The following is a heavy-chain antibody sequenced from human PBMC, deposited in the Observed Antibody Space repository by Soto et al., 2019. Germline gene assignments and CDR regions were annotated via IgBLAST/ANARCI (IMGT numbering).Heavy chain of an antibody. CDR2: INQDGSEK. Sequence: GGSLRLSCAASGITLSRYWMSWVRQAPGKGLEWVANINQDGSEKYYADSVKGRFTISRDNSKNTPYLQMNSLRAEDTAVYYCAKDLAYYDILTGYYLEGAFDIWGQGTMVTVSS. V-gene: IGHV3-7*01. J-gene: IGHJ3*02. D-gene: IGHD3-9*01. CDR3: AKDLAYYDILTGYYLEGAFDI. CDR1: GITLSRYW.